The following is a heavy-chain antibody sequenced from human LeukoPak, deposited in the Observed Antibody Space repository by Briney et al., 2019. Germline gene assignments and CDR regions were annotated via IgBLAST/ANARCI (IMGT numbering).Heavy chain of an antibody. CDR1: GFTFSSYA. CDR3: AKMDLGAAASSFDY. D-gene: IGHD6-13*01. V-gene: IGHV3-23*01. CDR2: ISGSGGST. Sequence: GGSLRLSCAASGFTFSSYAMSWVRQAPGKGLEWVSVISGSGGSTYYADSVKGRFIISRDNSKNTLDLQMNSLRAEDTAVYSCAKMDLGAAASSFDYWGQGTLVTVSS. J-gene: IGHJ4*02.